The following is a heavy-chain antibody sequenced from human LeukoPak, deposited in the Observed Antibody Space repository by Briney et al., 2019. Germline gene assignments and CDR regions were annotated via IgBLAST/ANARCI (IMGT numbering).Heavy chain of an antibody. J-gene: IGHJ6*03. D-gene: IGHD2-2*01. V-gene: IGHV4-38-2*01. CDR2: IYHSGNT. CDR3: AGQAQVPAHFMDV. Sequence: SETLSLTCAVSGYSISSGYYWGWIRQPPGKGLEWIGNIYHSGNTYYNPSLKSRVTISVDTSKNQFSLKLSSVTAADTAVYYCAGQAQVPAHFMDVWGKGTTVTVSS. CDR1: GYSISSGYY.